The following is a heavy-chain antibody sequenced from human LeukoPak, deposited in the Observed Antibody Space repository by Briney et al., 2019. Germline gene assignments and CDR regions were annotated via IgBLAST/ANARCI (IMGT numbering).Heavy chain of an antibody. CDR2: IYYSGST. J-gene: IGHJ4*02. Sequence: SETLSLTCTVSGDSINNYYWSWIRQPPGKGLEWIGYIYYSGSTNYNASLMSRVTISVDTSKNQFSLKLNSVTAADTAVYYCARGRVALFDYWGQGTLVTVSS. D-gene: IGHD3-3*01. CDR1: GDSINNYY. CDR3: ARGRVALFDY. V-gene: IGHV4-59*01.